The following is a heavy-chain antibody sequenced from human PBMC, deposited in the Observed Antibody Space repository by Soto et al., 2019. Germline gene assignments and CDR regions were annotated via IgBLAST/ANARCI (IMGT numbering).Heavy chain of an antibody. J-gene: IGHJ4*02. CDR3: VRHPVSGEPIPAQSAY. D-gene: IGHD4-17*01. CDR1: GGSIRDRNW. CDR2: IYLSGST. Sequence: QVHLQESGPGLVKPSGTLSLTCAVSGGSIRDRNWWTWVRQSPGKGLQWVGEIYLSGSTNYNPSLKGRVTISMDTSKNPFSLKLTSLTAADTAIYYCVRHPVSGEPIPAQSAYWSPGTLVTVSP. V-gene: IGHV4-4*02.